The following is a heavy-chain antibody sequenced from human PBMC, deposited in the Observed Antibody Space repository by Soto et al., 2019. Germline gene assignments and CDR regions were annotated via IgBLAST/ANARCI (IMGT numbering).Heavy chain of an antibody. CDR1: GFTFSSYA. Sequence: EVQLLESGGGLVQPGGSRRLSCAASGFTFSSYAMNWVRQAPGKGLEWVAVVSGSGGSTYYADSVKGRFTISRDNSKNTLFLQMKSLRAEDTAVYYCAKDREVTSDAAYFDYWGLGTLVTVSS. J-gene: IGHJ4*02. CDR3: AKDREVTSDAAYFDY. D-gene: IGHD2-21*02. CDR2: VSGSGGST. V-gene: IGHV3-23*01.